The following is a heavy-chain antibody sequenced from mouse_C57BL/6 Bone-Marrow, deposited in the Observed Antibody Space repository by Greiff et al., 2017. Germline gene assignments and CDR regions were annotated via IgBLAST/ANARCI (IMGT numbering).Heavy chain of an antibody. CDR1: GFNIKDDY. J-gene: IGHJ2*01. CDR2: IDPENGDT. V-gene: IGHV14-4*01. D-gene: IGHD1-1*01. CDR3: TTSHNYYGRG. Sequence: VQLKQSGAELVRPGASVKLSCTASGFNIKDDYMHWVKQRPEQGLEWIGWIDPENGDTEYASKFQGRATITADTSSITAYLQLSSLTSEDTAVYYCTTSHNYYGRGRGQGTTLTVSS.